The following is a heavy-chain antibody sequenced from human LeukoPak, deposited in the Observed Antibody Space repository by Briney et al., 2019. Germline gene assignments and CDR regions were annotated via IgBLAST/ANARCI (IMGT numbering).Heavy chain of an antibody. CDR1: GFTFSRYW. Sequence: GGSLRLSCADSGFTFSRYWMHWVRQTPGKGLVWVSCISADGSVTRYADSVKGRFTISRDNSKNTLYLQMNSLRAEDTAVYYCARGGGRLPYDYWGQGTLVTVSS. J-gene: IGHJ4*02. CDR2: ISADGSVT. V-gene: IGHV3-74*01. CDR3: ARGGGRLPYDY. D-gene: IGHD2-15*01.